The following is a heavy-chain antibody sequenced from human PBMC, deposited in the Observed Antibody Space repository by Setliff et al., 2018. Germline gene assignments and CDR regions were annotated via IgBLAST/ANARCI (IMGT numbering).Heavy chain of an antibody. D-gene: IGHD3-22*01. CDR1: GYTFTGYY. V-gene: IGHV1-2*04. J-gene: IGHJ4*02. CDR2: INPNSGGT. CDR3: ARHPHYDSSGHRDY. Sequence: ASVKVSCKASGYTFTGYYMHWVRQAPGQGLEWMGWINPNSGGTNYAQKFQGWVTMTRDTSISTAYMELSRLRSDDTAVYYCARHPHYDSSGHRDYWGQGTLVTVSS.